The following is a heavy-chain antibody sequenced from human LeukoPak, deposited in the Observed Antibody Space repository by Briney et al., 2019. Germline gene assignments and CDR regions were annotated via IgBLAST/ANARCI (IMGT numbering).Heavy chain of an antibody. V-gene: IGHV3-53*04. J-gene: IGHJ6*02. CDR3: ARDRFKYSGYDQYYYYYGMDV. CDR1: GFTVSSNY. Sequence: PGGSLRLSCAASGFTVSSNYMSWVRQAPGKGLEWVSVIYSGGSTYYADSVKGRFTISRHNSKNTLYLQMNNLRAEDTAVYYCARDRFKYSGYDQYYYYYGMDVWGQGTTVTVSS. CDR2: IYSGGST. D-gene: IGHD5-12*01.